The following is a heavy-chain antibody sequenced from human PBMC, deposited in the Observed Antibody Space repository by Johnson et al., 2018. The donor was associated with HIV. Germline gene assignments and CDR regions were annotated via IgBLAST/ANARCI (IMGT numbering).Heavy chain of an antibody. CDR1: GFTFSSYD. V-gene: IGHV3-13*01. CDR2: IGTAGDT. Sequence: VQLVESGGGLKQPGGSLRLSCAASGFTFSSYDMHWVRQATGKGLEWVSTIGTAGDTYYPGSVKGRFTVSREDAKNSLYLQMNSLRVEDTALYYCARPVSIGWELEDDAFDIWGQGTMVTVSS. D-gene: IGHD3-10*01. J-gene: IGHJ3*02. CDR3: ARPVSIGWELEDDAFDI.